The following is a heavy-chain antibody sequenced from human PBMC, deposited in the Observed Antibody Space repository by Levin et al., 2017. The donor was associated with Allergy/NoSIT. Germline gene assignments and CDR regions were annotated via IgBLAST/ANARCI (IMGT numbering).Heavy chain of an antibody. CDR3: ARDRRAYRVVVVAATGSYYGMDV. Sequence: ASVKVSCKASGYTFTGYYMHWVRQAPGQGLEWMGWINPNSGGTNYAQKFQGRVTMTRDTSISTAYMELSRLRSDDTAVYYCARDRRAYRVVVVAATGSYYGMDVWGQGTTVTVSS. CDR2: INPNSGGT. CDR1: GYTFTGYY. V-gene: IGHV1-2*02. J-gene: IGHJ6*02. D-gene: IGHD2-15*01.